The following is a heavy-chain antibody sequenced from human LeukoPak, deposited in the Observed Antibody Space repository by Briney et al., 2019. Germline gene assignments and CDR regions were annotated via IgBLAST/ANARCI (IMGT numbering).Heavy chain of an antibody. CDR1: GGTFSSYA. J-gene: IGHJ4*02. Sequence: SVKVSCKASGGTFSSYAISWVRQAPGQGLEWMGRIIPIFGTANYAQKFQGRVTITTDESTSTAYMELSSLRSEDTAVYYCARDDYDSSGPADYWGQGTLVTVSS. CDR3: ARDDYDSSGPADY. D-gene: IGHD3-22*01. V-gene: IGHV1-69*05. CDR2: IIPIFGTA.